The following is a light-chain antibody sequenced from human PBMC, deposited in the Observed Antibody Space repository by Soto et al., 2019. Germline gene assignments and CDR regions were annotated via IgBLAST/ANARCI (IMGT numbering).Light chain of an antibody. CDR3: QQSYSTPWT. CDR1: QNISNY. V-gene: IGKV1-39*01. Sequence: DMQMTQSPSSLSASVGDRVSITCRSSQNISNYLNWYQQKPGKAPKLLIYAASSLQSGVPSRFSGSGSGTDFTLTISSLQPEDFATYYCQQSYSTPWTFGQGTKVDI. J-gene: IGKJ1*01. CDR2: AAS.